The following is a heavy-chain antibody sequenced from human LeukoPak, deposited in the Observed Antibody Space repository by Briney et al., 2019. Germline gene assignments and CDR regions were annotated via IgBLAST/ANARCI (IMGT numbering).Heavy chain of an antibody. D-gene: IGHD1-26*01. CDR3: ARERFSGSYSQYYFDY. CDR1: GYTFTSYG. V-gene: IGHV1-18*01. CDR2: ISAYNGNT. J-gene: IGHJ4*02. Sequence: ASVKVSCKASGYTFTSYGISWVRQAPGQGLEWMGWISAYNGNTNYAQKLQGRVTMTTDTSTSTAYMELRSLRSDDTAVYYCARERFSGSYSQYYFDYWGQGTLVTVSS.